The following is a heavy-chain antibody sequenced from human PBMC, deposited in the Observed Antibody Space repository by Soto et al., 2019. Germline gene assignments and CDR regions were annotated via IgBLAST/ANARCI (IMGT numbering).Heavy chain of an antibody. V-gene: IGHV2-5*02. CDR1: GFSLTTTGVG. CDR3: TQVYGSGSWGWYFHS. CDR2: VFWDGGE. J-gene: IGHJ4*02. D-gene: IGHD1-26*01. Sequence: QITLRESGPSLVKPTETLTLTCTFSGFSLTTTGVGVGWIRQPPGKALEWLAVVFWDGGERYSPSLKSRVTITKDTSKDQVVLIMTNMDPADTATYYCTQVYGSGSWGWYFHSWGQGTLVTVSS.